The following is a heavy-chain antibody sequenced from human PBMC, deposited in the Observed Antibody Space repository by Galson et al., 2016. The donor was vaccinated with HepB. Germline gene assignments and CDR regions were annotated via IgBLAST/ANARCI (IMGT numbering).Heavy chain of an antibody. CDR2: ISPGDSTT. V-gene: IGHV5-51*01. Sequence: QSGAEVKKSGESLKISCKGSGYIFSTYWIGWVRQMPGKGLEWMGIISPGDSTTRYSPSFHGQVTISADKSISTAYLQWSILKASDNAIYYCARHPNGMDVWGQGTTVTVSS. J-gene: IGHJ6*02. CDR3: ARHPNGMDV. CDR1: GYIFSTYW.